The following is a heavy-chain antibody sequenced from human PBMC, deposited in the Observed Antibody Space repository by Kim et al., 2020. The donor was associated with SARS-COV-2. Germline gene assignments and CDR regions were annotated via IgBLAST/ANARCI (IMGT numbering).Heavy chain of an antibody. J-gene: IGHJ4*02. D-gene: IGHD4-17*01. V-gene: IGHV1-18*04. CDR3: ARAPIYDYGVRLDY. Sequence: ASVKVSCKASGYTFTSYGISWVRQAPGQGLEWMGWISAYNGNKNYAQKLQGRVTMTTDTSTSTAYMELRSLRSDDTAVYYCARAPIYDYGVRLDYWGQGTLVTVSS. CDR2: ISAYNGNK. CDR1: GYTFTSYG.